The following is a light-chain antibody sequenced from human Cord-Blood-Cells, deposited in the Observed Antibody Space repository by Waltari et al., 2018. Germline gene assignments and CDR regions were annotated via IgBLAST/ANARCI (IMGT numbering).Light chain of an antibody. J-gene: IGKJ1*01. CDR2: GAS. CDR3: QQYNNWPRT. Sequence: EIVMTQSPATLSVSPGERGNLSCRASQSVSSNLAWYQQKPGQAPRLLIYGASTRATGIPARFSGSGSGTEFTLTISSLQSEDFAVYYCQQYNNWPRTFGQGTKVEIK. V-gene: IGKV3-15*01. CDR1: QSVSSN.